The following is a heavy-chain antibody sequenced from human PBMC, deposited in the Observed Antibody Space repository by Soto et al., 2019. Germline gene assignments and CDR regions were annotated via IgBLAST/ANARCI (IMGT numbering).Heavy chain of an antibody. CDR3: AKAYLSTLYDFDY. J-gene: IGHJ4*02. D-gene: IGHD2-8*01. V-gene: IGHV3-23*01. CDR1: GFTFSSYA. CDR2: ISTGGAST. Sequence: PGGSLRPSCTASGFTFSSYAMGWVRQPPGKGLEWVSGISTGGASTYYAAPVKGRFTISRDNPNNTLYLQMNSLRAEDTAVYYCAKAYLSTLYDFDYWGQGALVTVSS.